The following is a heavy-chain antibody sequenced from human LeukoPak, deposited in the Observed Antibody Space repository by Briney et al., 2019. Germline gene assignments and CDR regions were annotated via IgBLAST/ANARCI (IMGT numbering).Heavy chain of an antibody. CDR1: GASLSSSY. CDR2: ISHTGST. J-gene: IGHJ5*02. V-gene: IGHV4-59*12. D-gene: IGHD2-8*01. Sequence: PSETLSLTCTVSGASLSSSYRNWIRQSPGKGLEWIGYISHTGSTNYNPSLKSRVTLSVDMSKNSFSLKLTSVTAADTAVYYCARDSVYATNWYDPWGQGILVTVSS. CDR3: ARDSVYATNWYDP.